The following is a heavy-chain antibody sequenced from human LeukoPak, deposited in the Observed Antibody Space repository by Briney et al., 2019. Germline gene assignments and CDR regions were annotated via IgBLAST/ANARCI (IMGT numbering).Heavy chain of an antibody. D-gene: IGHD3-22*01. CDR3: ARVRDDSSGYYDY. Sequence: PSETLSLTCTVSGGSISTYYWSWIRQPPGKGLEWIGYIYYSGSTYYNPSLKSRVTISVDTSKNQFSLKLSSVTAADTAVYYCARVRDDSSGYYDYWGQGTLVTVSS. CDR1: GGSISTYY. V-gene: IGHV4-59*08. J-gene: IGHJ4*02. CDR2: IYYSGST.